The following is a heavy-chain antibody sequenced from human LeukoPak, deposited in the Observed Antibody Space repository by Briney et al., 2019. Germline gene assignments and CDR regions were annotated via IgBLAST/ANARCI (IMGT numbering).Heavy chain of an antibody. CDR2: INPNSGGT. Sequence: ASVKVSCKASGYTFTGYYMHWVRQAPGQGLEWMGWINPNSGGTNYVQKFQGRVTMTRDTSISTAYMELSRLRSDDTAVYYCARGALHVRYSTNWFDPWGQGTLVTVSS. CDR1: GYTFTGYY. CDR3: ARGALHVRYSTNWFDP. D-gene: IGHD4-11*01. J-gene: IGHJ5*02. V-gene: IGHV1-2*02.